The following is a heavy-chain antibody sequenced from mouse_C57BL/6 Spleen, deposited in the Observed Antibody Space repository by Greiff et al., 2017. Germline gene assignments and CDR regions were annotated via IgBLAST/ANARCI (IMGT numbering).Heavy chain of an antibody. V-gene: IGHV1-85*01. D-gene: IGHD1-1*01. Sequence: QVHVKQSGPELVKPGASVKLSCKASGYTFTSYDINWVKQRPGQGLEWIGWIYPRDGSTKYNEKFKGKATLTVDTSSSTAYMELHSLTSEDSAVYFCARGGRYGDYGSFFDYWGQGTTLTVSS. J-gene: IGHJ2*01. CDR2: IYPRDGST. CDR3: ARGGRYGDYGSFFDY. CDR1: GYTFTSYD.